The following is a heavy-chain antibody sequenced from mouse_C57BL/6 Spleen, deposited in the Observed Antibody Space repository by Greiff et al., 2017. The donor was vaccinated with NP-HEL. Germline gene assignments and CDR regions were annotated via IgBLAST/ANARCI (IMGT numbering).Heavy chain of an antibody. Sequence: VHVKQSVAELVRPGASVKLSCTASGFNIKNTYMHWVKQRPEQGLEWIGRIDPANGNTKYAPKFQGKATITADTSSNTAYLQLSSLTSEDTAIYYCARRYGSSLYWYFDVWGTGTTVTVSS. D-gene: IGHD1-1*01. CDR3: ARRYGSSLYWYFDV. CDR1: GFNIKNTY. CDR2: IDPANGNT. J-gene: IGHJ1*03. V-gene: IGHV14-3*01.